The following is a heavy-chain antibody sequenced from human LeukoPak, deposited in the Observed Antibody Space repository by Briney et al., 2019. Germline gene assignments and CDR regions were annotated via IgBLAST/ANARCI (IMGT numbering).Heavy chain of an antibody. Sequence: SVKVSCKASGGTFSSYAISWVRQAPGQGLEWMGGIIPIFGTANYAQKFQGRVTITADKSTSTAYMELSSLRSEDTAAYYCARGTSSNYDILTGYYNVRQDAFDIWGQGTMVTVSS. J-gene: IGHJ3*02. D-gene: IGHD3-9*01. CDR3: ARGTSSNYDILTGYYNVRQDAFDI. CDR1: GGTFSSYA. CDR2: IIPIFGTA. V-gene: IGHV1-69*06.